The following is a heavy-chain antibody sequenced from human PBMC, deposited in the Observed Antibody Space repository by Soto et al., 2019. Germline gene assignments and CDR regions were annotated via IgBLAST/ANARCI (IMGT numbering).Heavy chain of an antibody. CDR3: ASPTVTPHYGMDV. D-gene: IGHD4-17*01. V-gene: IGHV3-11*01. CDR2: ISSSGSTI. CDR1: GFTFSDYY. Sequence: QVQLVESGGGLVKPGGSLRLSCAASGFTFSDYYMSWIRQAPGKGMEWVSYISSSGSTIYYADSVKGRFTISRDNAKNSLDLQMTSLRAEDTAVYYCASPTVTPHYGMDVWGQGTTVTVSS. J-gene: IGHJ6*02.